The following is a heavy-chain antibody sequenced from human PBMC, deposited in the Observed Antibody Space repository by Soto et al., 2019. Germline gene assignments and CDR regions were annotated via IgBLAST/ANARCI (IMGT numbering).Heavy chain of an antibody. CDR2: ISSSSSTI. CDR1: GFTFSSYS. D-gene: IGHD5-12*01. Sequence: EVQLVESGGGLVQPGGSLRLSCAASGFTFSSYSMNWVRQAPGKGLEWVSYISSSSSTIYYADSVKGRFTIYRDNAKNSLYLQMNSLRAEDTAVYYCARDTTWLRVRRGPDYWGQGTLVTVSS. J-gene: IGHJ4*02. V-gene: IGHV3-48*01. CDR3: ARDTTWLRVRRGPDY.